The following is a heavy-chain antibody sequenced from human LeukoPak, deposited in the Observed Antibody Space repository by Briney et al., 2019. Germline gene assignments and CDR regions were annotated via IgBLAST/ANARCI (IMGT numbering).Heavy chain of an antibody. CDR2: IYYSGST. J-gene: IGHJ5*02. CDR1: GGSISSYY. D-gene: IGHD6-13*01. CDR3: ARLGGDSSSWSWFDP. V-gene: IGHV4-59*08. Sequence: SETLSLTCTVSGGSISSYYWSWIRQPPGKGLEWIGYIYYSGSTNYNPSLKSRVTISVDTSKNQFSLKLSSVTAADTAVYYCARLGGDSSSWSWFDPWGQGTLVTVSS.